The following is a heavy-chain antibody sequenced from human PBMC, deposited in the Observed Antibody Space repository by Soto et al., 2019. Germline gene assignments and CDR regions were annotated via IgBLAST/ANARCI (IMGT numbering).Heavy chain of an antibody. V-gene: IGHV3-30-3*01. Sequence: QVQLVESGGGVVQPGRSLRLSCAASGFTFSSYAMHWVRQAPGKVLEGVAVISYDGSNEFYADSVKGRITISRDNSKNPRYLQMNSLRAEDTAVYYCARGDTAAPRTSHFDYWGQGTLVTVSS. CDR3: ARGDTAAPRTSHFDY. CDR2: ISYDGSNE. J-gene: IGHJ4*02. CDR1: GFTFSSYA. D-gene: IGHD5-18*01.